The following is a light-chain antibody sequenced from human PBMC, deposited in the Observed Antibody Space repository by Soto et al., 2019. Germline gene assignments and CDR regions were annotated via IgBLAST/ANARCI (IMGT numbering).Light chain of an antibody. J-gene: IGKJ2*01. V-gene: IGKV3-20*01. CDR1: QSVSSSY. CDR2: GAS. Sequence: EIVLTQSPGTLSLSPGERATLSCRASQSVSSSYLAWYQQNPGQAPRLLIYGASSRATGIPDRFSGSGSGPDFTLTISRLEPEDFAVYYCQQYGSSSYTFGQGTQLEIK. CDR3: QQYGSSSYT.